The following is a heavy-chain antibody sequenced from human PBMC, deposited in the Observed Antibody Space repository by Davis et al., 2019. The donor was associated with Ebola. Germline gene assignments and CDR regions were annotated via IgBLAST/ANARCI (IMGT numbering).Heavy chain of an antibody. V-gene: IGHV3-23*01. CDR3: AKAWGVITTSYYAMDV. CDR1: GFTFSYYA. J-gene: IGHJ6*02. Sequence: GESLKISCAVSGFTFSYYAMTWVRQAPGKGLEWVSGISSGDGTTYYADSFKGRFTISRDNSKNTLFLQMNGLRAGDTAVYYCAKAWGVITTSYYAMDVWGQGTTVTVSS. CDR2: ISSGDGTT. D-gene: IGHD4/OR15-4a*01.